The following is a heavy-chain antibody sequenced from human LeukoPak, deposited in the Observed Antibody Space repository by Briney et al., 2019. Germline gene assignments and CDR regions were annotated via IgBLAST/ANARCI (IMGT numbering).Heavy chain of an antibody. CDR2: IYYSGST. CDR1: GVSVSSGSYH. J-gene: IGHJ4*02. Sequence: KPSETLSLTCTVSGVSVSSGSYHWRWIRQPPGKGLEWIGYIYYSGSTNYNPSLKSRITISVNTSKNQFSLKLSSVTAADTAVYYCARFLLDYGTFDYWGQGTLVTVSS. D-gene: IGHD4-17*01. CDR3: ARFLLDYGTFDY. V-gene: IGHV4-61*01.